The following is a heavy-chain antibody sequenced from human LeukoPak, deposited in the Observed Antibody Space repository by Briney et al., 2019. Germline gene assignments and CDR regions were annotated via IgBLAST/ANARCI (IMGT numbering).Heavy chain of an antibody. V-gene: IGHV1-2*06. CDR1: GYTFTGYY. D-gene: IGHD3-9*01. CDR3: ARGGYYDILTGYYPNYYYMDV. Sequence: ASVKVSCKASGYTFTGYYMHWVRQAPGQGLEWMGRINPNSGGTNYAQKFQGRVTMTRDTSISTAYMELSRLRSDDTAVYYCARGGYYDILTGYYPNYYYMDVWGKGTTVTVSS. J-gene: IGHJ6*03. CDR2: INPNSGGT.